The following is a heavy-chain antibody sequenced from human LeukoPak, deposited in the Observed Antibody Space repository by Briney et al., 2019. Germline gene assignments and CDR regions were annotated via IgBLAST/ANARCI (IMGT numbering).Heavy chain of an antibody. D-gene: IGHD6-13*01. CDR2: ITSSRSSV. CDR3: ARRAAAATFDY. Sequence: GGSLRLSCAASGYTFSSYNMNWVRQAPGKGLEWVSSITSSRSSVYYADSVKGRFTISRDNAKNSLYLQMNSLRAEDTAVYSCARRAAAATFDYWGQGTLVTVSS. CDR1: GYTFSSYN. V-gene: IGHV3-21*01. J-gene: IGHJ4*02.